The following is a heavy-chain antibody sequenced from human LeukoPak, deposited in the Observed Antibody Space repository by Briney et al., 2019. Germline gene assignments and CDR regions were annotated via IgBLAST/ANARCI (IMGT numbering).Heavy chain of an antibody. CDR1: GYTFTSYY. CDR3: ARGLSYYGSGSYCDY. CDR2: INPSGGST. J-gene: IGHJ4*02. Sequence: ASVKVSCKASGYTFTSYYMHWVRQAPGQGLEWMGIINPSGGSTSYAQKFQGRVTMTRDTSTSTVCMELSSLRSEDTAVYYCARGLSYYGSGSYCDYWGQGTLVTVSS. D-gene: IGHD3-10*01. V-gene: IGHV1-46*01.